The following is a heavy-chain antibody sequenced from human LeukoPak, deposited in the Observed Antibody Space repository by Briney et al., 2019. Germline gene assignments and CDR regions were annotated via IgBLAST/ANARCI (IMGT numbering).Heavy chain of an antibody. CDR2: ISGSGGST. CDR3: AKDLRTGFDAFDI. D-gene: IGHD1-1*01. CDR1: GFTFSNYA. Sequence: PAGGSLRLSCAASGFTFSNYAMSWVRQAPGKGLEWASAISGSGGSTYYADSVKGRFTISRDNSKNTLYLQMNSLRAEDTAVYYCAKDLRTGFDAFDIWGQGTMVTVSS. J-gene: IGHJ3*02. V-gene: IGHV3-23*01.